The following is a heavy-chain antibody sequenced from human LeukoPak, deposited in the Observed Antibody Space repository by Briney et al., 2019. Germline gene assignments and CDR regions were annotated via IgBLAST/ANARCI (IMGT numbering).Heavy chain of an antibody. CDR2: IKQDGSEK. Sequence: GGALRLSCAASGFTFSSYWMSWVGQAPGKGVEGVANIKQDGSEKYYVDAVKGGLTISRENDKKSLYLQMNSLRAEDTAVYYCAREGARGRRVTIFGVAAYAMDVWGQGTTVTVSS. CDR3: AREGARGRRVTIFGVAAYAMDV. J-gene: IGHJ6*02. V-gene: IGHV3-7*01. D-gene: IGHD3-3*01. CDR1: GFTFSSYW.